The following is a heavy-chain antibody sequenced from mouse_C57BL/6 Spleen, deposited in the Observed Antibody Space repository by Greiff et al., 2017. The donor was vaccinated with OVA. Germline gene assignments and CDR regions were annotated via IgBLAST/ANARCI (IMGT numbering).Heavy chain of an antibody. J-gene: IGHJ4*01. CDR1: GYTFTSYT. V-gene: IGHV1-4*01. CDR2: INPSSGYT. CDR3: ARGAAQATDAMDY. D-gene: IGHD3-2*02. Sequence: VQLQQSGAELVRPGASVKMSCKASGYTFTSYTMHWVKQRPGQGLEWIGYINPSSGYTKYNQKFKDKATLTADKSSSTAYMQLSSLTSEDSAVYYCARGAAQATDAMDYWGQGTSVTVSS.